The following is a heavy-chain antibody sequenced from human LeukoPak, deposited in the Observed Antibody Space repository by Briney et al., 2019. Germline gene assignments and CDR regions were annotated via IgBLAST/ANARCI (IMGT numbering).Heavy chain of an antibody. J-gene: IGHJ6*02. CDR3: VKAVGAKGDYYYYYGMDV. Sequence: GRSLRLSCAVSAFTFSSYAMNWVRQAPGKGLEYVSAISSNGGSTYYADSVKGRFTISRDNSKNTLYLQMSGLSAEDTAVYYCVKAVGAKGDYYYYYGMDVWGQGTTVTVSS. CDR1: AFTFSSYA. D-gene: IGHD1-26*01. CDR2: ISSNGGST. V-gene: IGHV3-64D*09.